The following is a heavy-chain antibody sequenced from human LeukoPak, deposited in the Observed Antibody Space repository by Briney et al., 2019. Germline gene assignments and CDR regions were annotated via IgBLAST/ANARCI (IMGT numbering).Heavy chain of an antibody. CDR1: GFNFNTYT. CDR2: IISDSSYI. J-gene: IGHJ4*02. V-gene: IGHV3-21*01. CDR3: VGGSYGAYDY. Sequence: GGSLRLSCAASGFNFNTYTMNWVRQAPGKGLEWVPSIISDSSYIYYADAVHGRFTVSRDNAKYSLYLQMNSLRAEDTAVYYCVGGSYGAYDYWGQGSLVTVSS. D-gene: IGHD4-17*01.